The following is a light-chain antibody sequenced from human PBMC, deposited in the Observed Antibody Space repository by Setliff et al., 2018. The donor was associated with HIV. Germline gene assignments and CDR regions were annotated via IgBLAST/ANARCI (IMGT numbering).Light chain of an antibody. J-gene: IGLJ1*01. CDR2: QVT. Sequence: QSALTQPPPASGSPGQSVTISCTGAGIDIGNYNYVSWYQHHPGKTPKLIIYQVTKRPSGVPDRFSGSKSANTASLTVSGLQAEDEADYYCSAYSGSNNYGVFGTGTKVTVL. V-gene: IGLV2-8*01. CDR1: GIDIGNYNY. CDR3: SAYSGSNNYGV.